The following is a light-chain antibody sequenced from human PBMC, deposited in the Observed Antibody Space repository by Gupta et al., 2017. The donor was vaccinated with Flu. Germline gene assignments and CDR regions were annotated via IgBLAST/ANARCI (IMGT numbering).Light chain of an antibody. CDR2: DAS. V-gene: IGKV3-20*01. CDR3: QQYGRSPYT. Sequence: GTLFLSPGERAALSCRASQSVTKTYLAWYQQKPGQAPRLLIYDASSRATGIPDRFSGSGSGTDFTLTISRLEPEDFAVYYCQQYGRSPYTFGQGTKLQIK. J-gene: IGKJ2*01. CDR1: QSVTKTY.